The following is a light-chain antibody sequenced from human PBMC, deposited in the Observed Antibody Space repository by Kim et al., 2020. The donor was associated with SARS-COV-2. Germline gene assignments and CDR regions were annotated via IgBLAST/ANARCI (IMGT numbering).Light chain of an antibody. V-gene: IGLV3-21*04. CDR2: YDS. J-gene: IGLJ2*01. CDR1: IIGSKS. Sequence: VAPGKTARITCGGNIIGSKSVHWYQKKPGQAPVLVIYYDSDRPSGIPERFSGANSGNTATLTISRVEAGDEADYYCQVWDSSSDVVFGGGTQLTVL. CDR3: QVWDSSSDVV.